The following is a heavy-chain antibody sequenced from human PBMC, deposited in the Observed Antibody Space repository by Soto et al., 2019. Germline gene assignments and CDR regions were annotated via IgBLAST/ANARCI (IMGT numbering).Heavy chain of an antibody. CDR3: ASELAGADSFDY. Sequence: PLETLSLTWSFSGFSISGGGCYWSWIRQPPVKGLEWIGYIYYSGSTYYNPSLKSRVTISVDTSKNQFSLKLSSVTAADTAVYYCASELAGADSFDYWGQGTLVPVSS. CDR1: GFSISGGGCY. CDR2: IYYSGST. D-gene: IGHD6-13*01. V-gene: IGHV4-30-4*01. J-gene: IGHJ4*02.